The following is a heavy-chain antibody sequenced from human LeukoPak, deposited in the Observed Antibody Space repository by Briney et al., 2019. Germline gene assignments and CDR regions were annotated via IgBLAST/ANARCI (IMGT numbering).Heavy chain of an antibody. J-gene: IGHJ6*03. Sequence: SETLSLTCTVSGGSISSSSYYWGWIRQPPGKGLEWIGSIYYSGSTYYNPSLKSRVTISVDTSKNQFSLKLSSVTAADTAVYYCARDQSGGYHYMDVWGKGTTVTVSS. D-gene: IGHD3-10*01. CDR3: ARDQSGGYHYMDV. CDR1: GGSISSSSYY. V-gene: IGHV4-39*02. CDR2: IYYSGST.